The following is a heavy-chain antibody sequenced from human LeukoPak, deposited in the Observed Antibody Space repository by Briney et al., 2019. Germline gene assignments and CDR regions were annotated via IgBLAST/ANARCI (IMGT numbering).Heavy chain of an antibody. V-gene: IGHV3-11*01. CDR3: ARGGALGMDV. CDR2: ISGVGSDI. Sequence: PGGSLRLSCAASGFTFSDYYMTWIRQAPGKGLEWVSYISGVGSDIYYGDSVKGRFTISRDNAKNSVYLQMNSLRAEDTAVYYCARGGALGMDVWGQGTTVTVSS. D-gene: IGHD1-26*01. J-gene: IGHJ6*02. CDR1: GFTFSDYY.